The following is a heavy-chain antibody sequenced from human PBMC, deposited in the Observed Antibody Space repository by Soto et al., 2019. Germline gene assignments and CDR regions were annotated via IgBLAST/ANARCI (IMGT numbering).Heavy chain of an antibody. D-gene: IGHD6-19*01. CDR2: IWYDGSNK. Sequence: GGTLRLSCAASGFTFSSYGMHWVRQAPGKGLEWVAVIWYDGSNKYYADSVKGRFTVSRDRSQDSVSLQMNSLRAEDTAVYYCARHGLCYEPRNLFDPPVAAGYSAPSSSFYRGLDVWGQGTTVTVSS. CDR1: GFTFSSYG. CDR3: ARHGLCYEPRNLFDPPVAAGYSAPSSSFYRGLDV. V-gene: IGHV3-33*01. J-gene: IGHJ6*02.